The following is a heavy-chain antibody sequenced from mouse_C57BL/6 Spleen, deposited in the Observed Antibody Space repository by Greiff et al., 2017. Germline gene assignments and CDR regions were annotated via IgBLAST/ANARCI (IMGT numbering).Heavy chain of an antibody. CDR1: GYTFTDYN. J-gene: IGHJ2*01. V-gene: IGHV1-22*01. Sequence: EVQLQQSGPELVKPGASVKMPCKASGYTFTDYNMHWVKQSHGKSLEWIGYINPNNGGTSYNQKFKGKATLTVNKSSSTAYMELRSLTSEDSAVYYCASTGVYFDDWGQGTTLTVSS. D-gene: IGHD4-1*01. CDR3: ASTGVYFDD. CDR2: INPNNGGT.